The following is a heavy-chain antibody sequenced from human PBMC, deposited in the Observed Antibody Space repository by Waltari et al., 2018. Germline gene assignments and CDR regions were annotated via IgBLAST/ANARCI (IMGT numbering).Heavy chain of an antibody. D-gene: IGHD3-22*01. V-gene: IGHV1-18*01. CDR1: GYTFTSYG. CDR3: ARGRAIYYYDSSGYSALGY. CDR2: ISAYNGNT. Sequence: QVQLVQSGAEVKKPGASVKVSCKASGYTFTSYGISWVRQAPGQGLEWMGWISAYNGNTNHAQKLQGRVTMTTDTSTSTAYMELRSLRSDDTAVYYCARGRAIYYYDSSGYSALGYWGQGTLVTVSS. J-gene: IGHJ4*02.